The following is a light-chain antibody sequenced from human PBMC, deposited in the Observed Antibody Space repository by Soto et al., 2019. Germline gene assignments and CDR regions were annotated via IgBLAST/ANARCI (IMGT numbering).Light chain of an antibody. Sequence: QSVLTQPPSVSGAPGQGVTISCTGSSSNIGAGFDVHWYQQLPGTAPKLLIFENNNRPSGVPDRFSGSKSGTSASLAITGLQAEDEANYYCHSYDSSLSGWVFGGGTKVTVL. J-gene: IGLJ3*02. CDR2: ENN. V-gene: IGLV1-40*01. CDR3: HSYDSSLSGWV. CDR1: SSNIGAGFD.